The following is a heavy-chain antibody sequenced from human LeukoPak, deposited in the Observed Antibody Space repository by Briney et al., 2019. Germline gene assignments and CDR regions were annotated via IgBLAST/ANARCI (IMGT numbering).Heavy chain of an antibody. V-gene: IGHV4-4*07. CDR1: GGXISSYY. CDR2: IFTSGST. J-gene: IGHJ4*02. D-gene: IGHD5-18*01. Sequence: SETLSLTCTVSGGXISSYYCSWIRQPAGKGLEWIGRIFTSGSTNYNPSLKSRLTMSVDTSKNQFSLKLSSVTAADTAVYYCARGVQDTAMVYFDYWGQGTLVTVSS. CDR3: ARGVQDTAMVYFDY.